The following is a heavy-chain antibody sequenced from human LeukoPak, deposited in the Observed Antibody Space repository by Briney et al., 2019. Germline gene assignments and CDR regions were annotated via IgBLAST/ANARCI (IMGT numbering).Heavy chain of an antibody. D-gene: IGHD2-15*01. CDR2: ISGSGGST. V-gene: IGHV3-23*01. Sequence: PGGSLRLSCAASGFTFSSYAMSWVRQAPGKGLEWVSGISGSGGSTYHADSVKGRFTNSRSNSKNTLYLQMNSLRAEDTAIYYCAGQTLPVLDYYYNMDVWGKGTTVTVS. CDR1: GFTFSSYA. CDR3: AGQTLPVLDYYYNMDV. J-gene: IGHJ6*03.